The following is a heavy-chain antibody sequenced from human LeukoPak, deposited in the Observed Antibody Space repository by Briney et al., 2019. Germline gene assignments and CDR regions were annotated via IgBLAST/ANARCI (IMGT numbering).Heavy chain of an antibody. J-gene: IGHJ5*02. D-gene: IGHD3-9*01. CDR1: GGSISSGSYY. CDR2: IYTSGST. Sequence: KTSETLSLTCTVSGGSISSGSYYWSWIRQPAGKGLEWIGRIYTSGSTNYNPSLKSRVTILVDTSKNQFSLKLSSVTAADTAVYYCAREKPDFEILSGSYLFAPWGQGTLVTVSS. CDR3: AREKPDFEILSGSYLFAP. V-gene: IGHV4-61*02.